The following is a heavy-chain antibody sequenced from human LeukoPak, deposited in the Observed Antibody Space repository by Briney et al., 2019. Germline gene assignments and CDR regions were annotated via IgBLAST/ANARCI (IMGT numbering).Heavy chain of an antibody. CDR1: GFTLSSHG. V-gene: IGHV3-30*03. CDR3: ARGYYDILTGYYKAHYFDY. J-gene: IGHJ4*02. Sequence: GRSLRLSCAASGFTLSSHGMHWVRQAPGKGLEWVALMSYDGTNKVYADSVKGRFTISRDNSKNTLYLEMNSLRAEDTAVYYCARGYYDILTGYYKAHYFDYWGQGTLVTVSS. CDR2: MSYDGTNK. D-gene: IGHD3-9*01.